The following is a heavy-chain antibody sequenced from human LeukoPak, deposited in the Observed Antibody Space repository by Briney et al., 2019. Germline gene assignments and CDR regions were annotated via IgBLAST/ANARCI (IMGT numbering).Heavy chain of an antibody. CDR3: AREGITIFYEARGKLRYYYYMDV. CDR1: GGSISSSSYY. D-gene: IGHD3-9*01. J-gene: IGHJ6*03. CDR2: IYYSGST. V-gene: IGHV4-39*07. Sequence: PSETLSLTCTVSGGSISSSSYYWGWIRQPPGKGLEWIGSIYYSGSTYYNPSLKSRVTIPVDTSKNQFSLKLSSVTAADTAVYYCAREGITIFYEARGKLRYYYYMDVWGKGTTVTISS.